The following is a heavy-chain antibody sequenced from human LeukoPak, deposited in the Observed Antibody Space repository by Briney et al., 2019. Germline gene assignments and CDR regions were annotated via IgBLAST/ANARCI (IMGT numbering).Heavy chain of an antibody. V-gene: IGHV3-21*01. CDR2: IGSSSSYI. CDR1: GFTFSSYA. CDR3: ARDGPKDY. Sequence: GGSLRLSCAASGFTFSSYAMSWVRQAPGKGLEWVSSIGSSSSYIYYADSVKGRFTISRDNAKNSLYLQMNSLRAEDTAVYYCARDGPKDYWGQGTLVTVSS. J-gene: IGHJ4*02.